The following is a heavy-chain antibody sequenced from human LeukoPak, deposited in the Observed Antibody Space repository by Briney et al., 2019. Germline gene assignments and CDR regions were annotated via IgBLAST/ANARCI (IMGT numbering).Heavy chain of an antibody. V-gene: IGHV3-23*01. Sequence: GGSLRLSCAASGFTFRTYAMSWLRQAPGKGLEWVSAISGSGSGGSTYYADSVKGRFTISRDNSKNTLYLQMNSLRAEDTAVYYCAKDLIPRYSSIPDAFDIWGQGTMVTVSS. CDR1: GFTFRTYA. J-gene: IGHJ3*02. CDR2: ISGSGSGGST. D-gene: IGHD6-13*01. CDR3: AKDLIPRYSSIPDAFDI.